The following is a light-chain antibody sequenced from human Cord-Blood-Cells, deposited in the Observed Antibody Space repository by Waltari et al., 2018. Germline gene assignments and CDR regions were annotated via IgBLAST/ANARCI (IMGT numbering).Light chain of an antibody. CDR1: QSVSSSY. J-gene: IGKJ2*01. V-gene: IGKV3-20*01. CDR2: GAS. Sequence: EIVLTQSPGTLSLSPGERATLSCRASQSVSSSYLAWYQQKPGQAPRLLIYGASSRATGIPDRFSGSGSGTDFTLNISRLEPEDFAVYYCQQYGSSFGQGTKLEIK. CDR3: QQYGSS.